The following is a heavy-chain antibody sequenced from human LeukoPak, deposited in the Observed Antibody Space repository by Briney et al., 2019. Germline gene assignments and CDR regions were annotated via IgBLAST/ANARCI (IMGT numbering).Heavy chain of an antibody. D-gene: IGHD2/OR15-2a*01. Sequence: SETLSLTCTVSGGSISSYYWSWIRQPPGKGLEYMGHIYYTGSTSYNPSLKNRVIISLDTSKNQFSLNLNSVTAADTAVYYCARWFCNSTCYYMDVWGKGTTVSVSS. CDR2: IYYTGST. J-gene: IGHJ6*03. CDR1: GGSISSYY. V-gene: IGHV4-59*01. CDR3: ARWFCNSTCYYMDV.